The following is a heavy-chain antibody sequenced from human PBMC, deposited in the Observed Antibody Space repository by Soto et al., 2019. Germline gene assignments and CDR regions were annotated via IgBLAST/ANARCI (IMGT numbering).Heavy chain of an antibody. V-gene: IGHV4-59*01. CDR1: GGSISSYY. D-gene: IGHD6-19*01. CDR3: ARARGIAVAGTFYGGQPGLVD. Sequence: QVQLQESGPGLVKPSETLSLTCTVPGGSISSYYWSWIRQPPGKGLEWIGYIYYSGSTNYNPSPKSRVTISVDTSKNQFSLKLSSVPAADTAVYYCARARGIAVAGTFYGGQPGLVDWGQGTLVTVSS. J-gene: IGHJ4*02. CDR2: IYYSGST.